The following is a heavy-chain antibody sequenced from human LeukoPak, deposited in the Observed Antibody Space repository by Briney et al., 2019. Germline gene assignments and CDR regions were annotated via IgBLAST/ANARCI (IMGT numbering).Heavy chain of an antibody. CDR3: ARVNGDYDWFDP. Sequence: PSETLSLTCTVSGGSISGYYWSWIRQPPGKGLEWVGYIHYSGSTNYNPSLKSRLTISVDTSRNQFSLKLRSVTAADTAVYYCARVNGDYDWFDPWGQGTLVTVSS. V-gene: IGHV4-59*12. CDR1: GGSISGYY. D-gene: IGHD4-17*01. J-gene: IGHJ5*02. CDR2: IHYSGST.